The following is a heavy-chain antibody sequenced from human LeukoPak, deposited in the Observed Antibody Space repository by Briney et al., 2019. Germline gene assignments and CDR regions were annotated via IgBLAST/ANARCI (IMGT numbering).Heavy chain of an antibody. CDR2: ISSSSSYI. CDR1: GFTFSSYS. D-gene: IGHD1-1*01. CDR3: ARAPTNWNDAFDI. Sequence: GGSLRLSCAASGFTFSSYSMNWVRQAPGKGLEWVSSISSSSSYIYYADSVKGRFTISRDNAKNSLYLQMNSLRAEDTAVYYCARAPTNWNDAFDIWGQGTMVTGSS. V-gene: IGHV3-21*01. J-gene: IGHJ3*02.